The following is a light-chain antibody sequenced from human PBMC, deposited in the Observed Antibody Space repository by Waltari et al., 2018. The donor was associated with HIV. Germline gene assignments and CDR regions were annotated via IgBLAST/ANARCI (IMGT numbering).Light chain of an antibody. CDR1: SSNIGSNY. V-gene: IGLV1-47*01. CDR2: RNN. CDR3: AAWDDSLSGYV. J-gene: IGLJ1*01. Sequence: QSVLTQPPSASGTPGQRVTISCSGSSSNIGSNYVYWYQQLPGTAPKLLIYRNNPRPSGGPGRFPGSKSGTSGSLAISGLRSEDEADYYCAAWDDSLSGYVFGTGTKVTVL.